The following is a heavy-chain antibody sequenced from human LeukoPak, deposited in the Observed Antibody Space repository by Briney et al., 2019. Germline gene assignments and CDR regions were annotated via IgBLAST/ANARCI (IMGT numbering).Heavy chain of an antibody. Sequence: PSETLSLTCSVSGGSISGSSYYWGWIRQPPGKGLEWLRGIYYSGRTFDNPSLKSRVTISVDTSKNQFSLKLSSVTAADTAVYYCASTDLLRFLEWQGPYYFDYWGQGTLVTVSS. V-gene: IGHV4-39*07. J-gene: IGHJ4*02. CDR3: ASTDLLRFLEWQGPYYFDY. CDR2: IYYSGRT. CDR1: GGSISGSSYY. D-gene: IGHD3-3*01.